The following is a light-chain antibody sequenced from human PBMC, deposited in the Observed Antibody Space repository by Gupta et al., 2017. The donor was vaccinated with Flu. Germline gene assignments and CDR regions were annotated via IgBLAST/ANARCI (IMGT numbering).Light chain of an antibody. Sequence: IVLTQSPGTLSSSPGERPTLSCRPSQSVSSSYLAWYQQKPGQAPRLLINGASSRATGIPDRFSGSGSGTDFTLTISRLEPEDSSLYYCQHYGRSPFTFGGGTKVEIK. V-gene: IGKV3-20*01. CDR3: QHYGRSPFT. CDR2: GAS. J-gene: IGKJ4*01. CDR1: QSVSSSY.